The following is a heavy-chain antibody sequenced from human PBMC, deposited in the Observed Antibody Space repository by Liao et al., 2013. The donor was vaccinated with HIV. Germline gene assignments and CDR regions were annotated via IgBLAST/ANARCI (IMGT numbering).Heavy chain of an antibody. Sequence: QLQLQESGSGLVKPSQTLSLTCAVSGGSISSGSYYWSWIRQPAGKGLEWIGRIYTSGSTNYNPSLKSRVTISVDTSKNQFSLKLSSVTAADTAVYYCARDLGDYYDSSPIYWGQGTLVTVSS. D-gene: IGHD3-22*01. V-gene: IGHV4-61*02. CDR1: GGSISSGSYY. J-gene: IGHJ4*02. CDR2: IYTSGST. CDR3: ARDLGDYYDSSPIY.